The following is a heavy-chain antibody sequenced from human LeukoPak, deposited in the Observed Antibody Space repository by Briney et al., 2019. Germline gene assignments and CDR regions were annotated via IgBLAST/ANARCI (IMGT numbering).Heavy chain of an antibody. CDR2: IKSKADGGTT. J-gene: IGHJ3*02. V-gene: IGHV3-15*01. CDR1: GFSFSNAW. Sequence: GGSLRLSCAASGFSFSNAWMSWVRQAPGKGLEWVGRIKSKADGGTTDYAARVEGIFFVSRDDSKNTVYLQLNSLKTEDTGVYYCTTGNSIEVKDAFDIWGQGTMVTVSS. CDR3: TTGNSIEVKDAFDI. D-gene: IGHD4-23*01.